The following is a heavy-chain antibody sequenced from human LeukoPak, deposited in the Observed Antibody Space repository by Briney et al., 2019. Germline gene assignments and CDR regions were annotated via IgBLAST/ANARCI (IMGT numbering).Heavy chain of an antibody. Sequence: ASVKVSCKASGYTFTGYYMHWVRQAPGQGLEWMGRINPNSGGTNYAQKFQGRVTMTRDTSISTAYMELSRRRSDDTAGYYCARQIGYYYDSSGYYFPAEFDYWGQGTLVTVSP. CDR3: ARQIGYYYDSSGYYFPAEFDY. D-gene: IGHD3-22*01. J-gene: IGHJ4*02. CDR1: GYTFTGYY. V-gene: IGHV1-2*06. CDR2: INPNSGGT.